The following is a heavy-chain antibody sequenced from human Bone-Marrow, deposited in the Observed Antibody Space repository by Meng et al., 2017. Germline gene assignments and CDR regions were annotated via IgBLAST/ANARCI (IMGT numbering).Heavy chain of an antibody. CDR1: GFTFDDYG. Sequence: GESLKISCAASGFTFDDYGMSWVRQAPGKGLEWVSGINWNGGSTGYADSVKGRFTISRDNAKNSLYLQMNSLRAEDTAVYYCARYPPSGSYYTYYFDYWGQGTLVTVSS. D-gene: IGHD1-26*01. V-gene: IGHV3-20*04. J-gene: IGHJ4*02. CDR2: INWNGGST. CDR3: ARYPPSGSYYTYYFDY.